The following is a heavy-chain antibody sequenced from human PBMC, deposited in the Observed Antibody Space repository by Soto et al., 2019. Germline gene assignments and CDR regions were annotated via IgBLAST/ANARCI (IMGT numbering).Heavy chain of an antibody. Sequence: EVQLVESGGGVVQPGGSLRLSCAASGFTLSGRSMHWVRQAPGKGLVWVSGIDNAGTDSTYADSVKGRFTSSRDNVKNMLYLQMNSLRVEDTAVYYCARGWFGPDVWGKGTTVTVSS. CDR2: IDNAGTDS. V-gene: IGHV3-74*01. J-gene: IGHJ6*04. CDR1: GFTLSGRS. D-gene: IGHD3-10*01. CDR3: ARGWFGPDV.